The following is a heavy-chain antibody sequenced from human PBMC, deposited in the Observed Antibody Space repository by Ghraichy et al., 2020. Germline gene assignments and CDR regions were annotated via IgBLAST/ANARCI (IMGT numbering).Heavy chain of an antibody. Sequence: GGSLRLSCAASGFTFSSYAMHWVRQAPGKGLEWVAVISYDGSNKYYADSVKGRFTISRDNSKNTLYLQMNSLRAEDTAVYYCARSYGYYVGDSYYGMDVWGQGTTVTVSS. V-gene: IGHV3-30*04. D-gene: IGHD4-17*01. CDR2: ISYDGSNK. CDR1: GFTFSSYA. J-gene: IGHJ6*02. CDR3: ARSYGYYVGDSYYGMDV.